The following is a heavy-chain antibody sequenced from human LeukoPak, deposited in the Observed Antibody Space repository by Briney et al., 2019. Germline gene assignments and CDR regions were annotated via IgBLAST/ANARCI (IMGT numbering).Heavy chain of an antibody. Sequence: PSETLSLTCTVSGGSISSHYWSWIRQPPGKGLEWIGYIYYSGSTNYNPSLKSRVTISVDTSKNQFSLELSSVTAADTAVYYCARMELITMVRGVTGWFDPWGQGTLVTVSS. J-gene: IGHJ5*02. CDR1: GGSISSHY. V-gene: IGHV4-59*11. CDR2: IYYSGST. D-gene: IGHD3-10*01. CDR3: ARMELITMVRGVTGWFDP.